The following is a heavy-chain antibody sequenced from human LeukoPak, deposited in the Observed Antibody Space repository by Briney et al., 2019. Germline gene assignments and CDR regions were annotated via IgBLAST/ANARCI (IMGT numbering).Heavy chain of an antibody. V-gene: IGHV1-8*01. Sequence: ASVKVSCKASGYTFTSYDINWVRQATGQGLEWMGWMNPNSGNTGYAQKFQGRVTMTRNTSISTAYMELSSLRPEDTAVYYCARPGLATNWFDPWGQGTLVTVSS. D-gene: IGHD3-16*01. J-gene: IGHJ5*02. CDR2: MNPNSGNT. CDR1: GYTFTSYD. CDR3: ARPGLATNWFDP.